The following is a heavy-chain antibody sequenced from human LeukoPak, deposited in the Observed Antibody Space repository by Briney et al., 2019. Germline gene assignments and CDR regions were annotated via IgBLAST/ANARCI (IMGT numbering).Heavy chain of an antibody. D-gene: IGHD1-26*01. CDR3: ASEVGWHFDL. J-gene: IGHJ2*01. CDR1: EFTFSTYW. Sequence: PGGSLRLSCVASEFTFSTYWMSWVRQAPGKGLEWVANIKQDGSEKYSVDSVRRRFTISRDNAKNSLYLQMNSLRVEDTAVYYCASEVGWHFDLWGRGTLVTVSS. CDR2: IKQDGSEK. V-gene: IGHV3-7*01.